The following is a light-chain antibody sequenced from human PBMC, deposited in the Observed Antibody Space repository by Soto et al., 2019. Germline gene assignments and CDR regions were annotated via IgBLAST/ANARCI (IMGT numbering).Light chain of an antibody. J-gene: IGKJ1*01. CDR1: QSVSSNY. Sequence: SVLTQSPGTLSLSPGERATLSCRASQSVSSNYLAWYQQKPGQAPRLLIYGASTRASGIPDRFSGSGSGTDFTLTISRLEPEDSAVYYCQQYGSSPTWTFGQGTKV. CDR2: GAS. CDR3: QQYGSSPTWT. V-gene: IGKV3-20*01.